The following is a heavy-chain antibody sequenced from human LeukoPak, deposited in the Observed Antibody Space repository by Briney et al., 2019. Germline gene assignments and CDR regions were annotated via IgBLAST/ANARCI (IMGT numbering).Heavy chain of an antibody. V-gene: IGHV1-46*01. D-gene: IGHD3-22*01. CDR1: GYTFTGYY. Sequence: ASVKVSCKASGYTFTGYYMHWVRQAPGQGLEWMGWINPSGGSTSYAQKFQGRVTMTRDMSTSTVYMELSSLRSEDTAVYYCATHLLYYYDSSGYYYRAFDIWGQGTMVTVSS. CDR3: ATHLLYYYDSSGYYYRAFDI. J-gene: IGHJ3*02. CDR2: INPSGGST.